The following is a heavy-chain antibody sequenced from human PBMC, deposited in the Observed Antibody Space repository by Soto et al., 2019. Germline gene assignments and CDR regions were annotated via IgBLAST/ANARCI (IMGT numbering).Heavy chain of an antibody. CDR1: GGTFTNYG. CDR2: FTPIFERR. D-gene: IGHD1-26*01. J-gene: IGHJ3*02. Sequence: QVQLVQSGAEVKKSGSSVKVSCKASGGTFTNYGVSWVRQAPGQGREWMGGFTPIFERRHYAERFQGRVTIIADESTNTAYMELRSLSSEDTAMYYCARGKWDLLLNRPEDFDMWGQGTMVTVSS. CDR3: ARGKWDLLLNRPEDFDM. V-gene: IGHV1-69*01.